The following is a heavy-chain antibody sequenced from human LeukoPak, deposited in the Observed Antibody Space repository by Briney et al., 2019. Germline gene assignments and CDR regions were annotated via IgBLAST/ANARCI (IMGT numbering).Heavy chain of an antibody. J-gene: IGHJ4*02. CDR3: ARGMQYCTNGVCYTPFDY. CDR1: GFTFSSYA. V-gene: IGHV3-23*01. CDR2: ISGSGGST. Sequence: GGSLRLSCAASGFTFSSYAMSWVRQAPGKGLECVSAISGSGGSTYYADPVKGRFTISRDNSKNTLYLQMNSLRAEDTAVYYCARGMQYCTNGVCYTPFDYWGQGTLVTVSS. D-gene: IGHD2-8*01.